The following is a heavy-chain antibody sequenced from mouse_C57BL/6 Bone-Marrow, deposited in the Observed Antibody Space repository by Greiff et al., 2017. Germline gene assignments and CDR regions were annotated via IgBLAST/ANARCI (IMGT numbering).Heavy chain of an antibody. V-gene: IGHV1-4*01. Sequence: QVQLQQSGAELARPGASVKMSCKASGYTFTSYTMHWVKQRPGQGLEWIGYINPSSGYTKYNQKFKDKATLIADKSSSTAYMQLSSLTSEDSAVYYCSRGSYDGYYVWFAYWGQGTLVTVSA. D-gene: IGHD2-3*01. CDR1: GYTFTSYT. J-gene: IGHJ3*01. CDR3: SRGSYDGYYVWFAY. CDR2: INPSSGYT.